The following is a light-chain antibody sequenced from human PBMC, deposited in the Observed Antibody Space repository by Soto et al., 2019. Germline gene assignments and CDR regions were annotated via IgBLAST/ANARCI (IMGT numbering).Light chain of an antibody. J-gene: IGKJ1*01. CDR1: QSISSY. CDR3: KQSYSTPWT. V-gene: IGKV1-39*01. CDR2: AAS. Sequence: DIQMTQSPSSLSASVGDRVTITCRASQSISSYLNWYQQKPGEAPKLLIYAASSLQSGVPSRFSGSGSGTDFTLTISSLQPEDFATYYCKQSYSTPWTFGQGTKVDIK.